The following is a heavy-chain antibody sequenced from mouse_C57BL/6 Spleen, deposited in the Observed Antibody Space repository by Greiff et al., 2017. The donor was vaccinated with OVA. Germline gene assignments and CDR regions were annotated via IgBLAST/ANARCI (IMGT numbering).Heavy chain of an antibody. Sequence: VKPGASVKISCKASGYSFTDYNMNWVKQSNGKSLEWIGVINPNYGTTSYNQKFKGKATLTVDQSSSTAYMQLNSLTSEDSAVYYCARTYYGSSYYAMDYWGQGTSVTVSS. V-gene: IGHV1-39*01. D-gene: IGHD1-1*01. CDR1: GYSFTDYN. J-gene: IGHJ4*01. CDR2: INPNYGTT. CDR3: ARTYYGSSYYAMDY.